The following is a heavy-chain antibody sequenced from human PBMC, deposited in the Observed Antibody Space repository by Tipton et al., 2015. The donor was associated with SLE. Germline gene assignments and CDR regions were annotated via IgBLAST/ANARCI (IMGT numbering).Heavy chain of an antibody. J-gene: IGHJ4*02. CDR1: GGSFSGYY. D-gene: IGHD5-24*01. CDR2: INHSGST. Sequence: LRLSCAVYGGSFSGYYWNWIRQPPGKGPEWIGEINHSGSTNYNPSLKSRVTISVDTSKNQFSLKLSSVTAADTAVYYCATEGGHGYNPLGYWGQGTLVTVSS. V-gene: IGHV4-34*01. CDR3: ATEGGHGYNPLGY.